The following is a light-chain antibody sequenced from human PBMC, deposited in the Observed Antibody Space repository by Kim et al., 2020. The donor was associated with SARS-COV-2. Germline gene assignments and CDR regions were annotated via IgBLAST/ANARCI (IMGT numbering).Light chain of an antibody. CDR2: QDS. J-gene: IGLJ2*01. V-gene: IGLV3-1*01. Sequence: SYELTQPPSVSVSPGQTASITCSGDKLGDKYACWYQQKPGQSPVLVIYQDSKRTSGIPERFSGSNSGNTATLTISGTQAMDEADYYCQAWDRSTYVVFCGGTKV. CDR1: KLGDKY. CDR3: QAWDRSTYVV.